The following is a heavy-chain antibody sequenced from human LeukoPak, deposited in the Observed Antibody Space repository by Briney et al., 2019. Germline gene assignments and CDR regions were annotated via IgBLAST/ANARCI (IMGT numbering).Heavy chain of an antibody. J-gene: IGHJ3*02. CDR3: ARGRDGAFDI. V-gene: IGHV3-64*01. CDR2: ISSNGGST. CDR1: GFTLSSYA. Sequence: GGSPRLSCAASGFTLSSYAMHWVRQAPGKGLEYVSAISSNGGSTYYANSVKGRFTISRDNSKNTLYLQMGSLRAEDMAVYYCARGRDGAFDIWGQGTMVTVSS.